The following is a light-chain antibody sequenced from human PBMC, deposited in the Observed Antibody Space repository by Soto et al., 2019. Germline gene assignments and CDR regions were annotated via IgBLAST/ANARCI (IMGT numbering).Light chain of an antibody. Sequence: IQMTQSPSSLSASVEDRVIITCRASQSISNHLNWYQQKPGKAPKLLIFAASSLQSGVPSRFSGSRSGPDFTLTISSLQPEDFASYYCQQSYSRPPPFGQGTKVDIK. CDR2: AAS. CDR1: QSISNH. V-gene: IGKV1-39*01. J-gene: IGKJ1*01. CDR3: QQSYSRPPP.